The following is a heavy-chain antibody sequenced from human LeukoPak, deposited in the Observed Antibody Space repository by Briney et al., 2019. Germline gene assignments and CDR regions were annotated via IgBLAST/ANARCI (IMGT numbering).Heavy chain of an antibody. CDR1: GFAFSDYY. CDR3: AKARLRNDAFDI. Sequence: PGGSLRLSCAASGFAFSDYYMNWIRQAPGKGLEWVSYLSSSSRYTNYADSVKGRFNISRDNAKNSLYLQMNSLRAEDTAVYYCAKARLRNDAFDIWGQGTRVAVSS. V-gene: IGHV3-11*03. CDR2: LSSSSRYT. D-gene: IGHD4-17*01. J-gene: IGHJ3*02.